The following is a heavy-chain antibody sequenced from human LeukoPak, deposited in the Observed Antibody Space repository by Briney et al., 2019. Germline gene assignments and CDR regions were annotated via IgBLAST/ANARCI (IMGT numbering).Heavy chain of an antibody. CDR2: ISSSGSTI. D-gene: IGHD2-21*02. J-gene: IGHJ4*02. Sequence: GGSLRLSCAASGFTFSSYEMNWVRQAPGKGLEWVSYISSSGSTIYYADSVKGRFTISRDNAKNSLYLQMNSLRAEDTAVYYCARGSLGCGDCSDYWGQRTLVTVPS. CDR3: ARGSLGCGDCSDY. V-gene: IGHV3-48*03. CDR1: GFTFSSYE.